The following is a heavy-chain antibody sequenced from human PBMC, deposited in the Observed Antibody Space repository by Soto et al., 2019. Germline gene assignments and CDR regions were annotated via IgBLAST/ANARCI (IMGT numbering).Heavy chain of an antibody. CDR3: ARGPREPMVGVYFDS. CDR2: INHSGST. CDR1: GGSFSGYY. J-gene: IGHJ4*02. D-gene: IGHD3-10*01. V-gene: IGHV4-34*01. Sequence: QVQLQQWGAGLLKPSETLSLTCAVYGGSFSGYYWSWIRQPPGKGLEWIGEINHSGSTNYNPSLTTRVTKSVDTSKNQFTLKLSSVTAADTAVYYCARGPREPMVGVYFDSWGQGTLVTVSS.